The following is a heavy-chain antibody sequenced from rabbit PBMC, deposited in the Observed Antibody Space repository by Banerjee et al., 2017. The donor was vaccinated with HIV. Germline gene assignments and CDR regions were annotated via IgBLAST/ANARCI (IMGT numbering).Heavy chain of an antibody. Sequence: WIACINTSSGNTVYASWAKGQFTITRSTSLNTVTLQMTSLTAADTATYFCARHYTGSGTFGGNLWGQGTLVTVS. V-gene: IGHV1S43*01. CDR2: INTSSGNT. J-gene: IGHJ4*01. CDR3: ARHYTGSGTFGGNL. D-gene: IGHD4-2*01.